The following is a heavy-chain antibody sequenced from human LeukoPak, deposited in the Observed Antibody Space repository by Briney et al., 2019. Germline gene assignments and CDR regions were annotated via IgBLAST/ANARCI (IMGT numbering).Heavy chain of an antibody. D-gene: IGHD3-9*01. V-gene: IGHV3-23*01. Sequence: GGSLRLSCAASGLTFSSYAMSWVRQAPGKGLEWVSAISGSGGSTYYADSVKGRFTISRDNSKNTLYLQMNSLRAEDTAVYYCAKHTDFDWFYRGWYFDYWGQGTLVTVSS. CDR2: ISGSGGST. CDR3: AKHTDFDWFYRGWYFDY. J-gene: IGHJ4*02. CDR1: GLTFSSYA.